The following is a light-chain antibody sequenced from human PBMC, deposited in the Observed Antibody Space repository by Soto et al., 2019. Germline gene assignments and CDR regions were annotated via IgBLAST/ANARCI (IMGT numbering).Light chain of an antibody. Sequence: EIVLMQSPDILSLSPGERVTLSCRASQTLRRTYIAWYQQKLGQAPRVVIYGASNRATGIPDRFSGSGSGTDFTLTISGLEPEDFAVYYGQEYATSPGTLGQGTKVDIK. CDR2: GAS. CDR3: QEYATSPGT. J-gene: IGKJ1*01. V-gene: IGKV3-20*01. CDR1: QTLRRTY.